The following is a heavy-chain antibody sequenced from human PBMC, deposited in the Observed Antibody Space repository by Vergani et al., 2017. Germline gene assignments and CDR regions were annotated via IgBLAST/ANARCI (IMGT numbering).Heavy chain of an antibody. D-gene: IGHD3-10*01. V-gene: IGHV4-39*01. CDR2: IYYSWST. J-gene: IGHJ4*02. CDR1: GGPISSSSYY. Sequence: QLQLQESGPGLVKPSETLYLTCTVSGGPISSSSYYLGSIRQPPGKGLEWIGSIYYSWSTYYNPSLKSRVTISVDTSKNQFSLKLSSVTAADTAVYYCARRTTMVRGVLEIARYYFDYWGQGTLVTVSS. CDR3: ARRTTMVRGVLEIARYYFDY.